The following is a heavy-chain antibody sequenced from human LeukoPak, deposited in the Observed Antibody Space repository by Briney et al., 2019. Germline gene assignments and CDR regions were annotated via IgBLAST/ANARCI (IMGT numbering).Heavy chain of an antibody. D-gene: IGHD3-10*01. CDR2: INPNSRGT. V-gene: IGHV1-2*02. Sequence: ASVKVSCKASGYTFTGYYMHLVRQAPGQRLELIGWINPNSRGTNYAQKFQGRGTITRDPSISTAYMELSRLRSDDTDVYYCARSNFMYYYAAGSSKDEFDYWGQGTLVTVPS. J-gene: IGHJ4*02. CDR1: GYTFTGYY. CDR3: ARSNFMYYYAAGSSKDEFDY.